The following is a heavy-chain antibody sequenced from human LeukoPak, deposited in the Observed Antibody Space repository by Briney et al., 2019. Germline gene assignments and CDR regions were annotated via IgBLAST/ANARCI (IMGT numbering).Heavy chain of an antibody. CDR1: GFTFSSYG. Sequence: PGGSLRLSCAASGFTFSSYGMHWVRQAPGKGLEWVAVISYDGSNKYYADSVKGRFTISRDNSKNTLYLQMNSLRAEDTAVYYCAKGRISEETYNWFDPWGQRTLPTVSS. V-gene: IGHV3-30*18. CDR3: AKGRISEETYNWFDP. J-gene: IGHJ5*02. D-gene: IGHD2-15*01. CDR2: ISYDGSNK.